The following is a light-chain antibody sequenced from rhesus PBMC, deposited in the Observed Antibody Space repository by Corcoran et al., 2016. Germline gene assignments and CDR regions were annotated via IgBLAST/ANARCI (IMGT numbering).Light chain of an antibody. CDR3: LQHSNWPLT. Sequence: EIVMTQSPATLSLSPGERATLSCRASQSVSSSLAWYQQKPGQAPRPPIYGASSRATGIPERFSGSGSGTDFTLTRRSLEPEDVAVYYCLQHSNWPLTFGGGTKVELK. CDR1: QSVSSS. V-gene: IGKV3-24*01. CDR2: GAS. J-gene: IGKJ4*01.